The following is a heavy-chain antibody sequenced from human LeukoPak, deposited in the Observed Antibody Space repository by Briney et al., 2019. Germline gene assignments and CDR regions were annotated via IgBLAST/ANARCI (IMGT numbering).Heavy chain of an antibody. CDR2: IYHSGST. CDR1: GGSISSSNW. Sequence: SETLSLTCAVSGGSISSSNWWSLVRQPPGKGLEWIGEIYHSGSTNYNPSLKSRVTISVDTSKNQFSLKLSSVTAADTAVYYCASLDGYYFDYWGQGTLVTVSS. V-gene: IGHV4-4*02. CDR3: ASLDGYYFDY. J-gene: IGHJ4*02.